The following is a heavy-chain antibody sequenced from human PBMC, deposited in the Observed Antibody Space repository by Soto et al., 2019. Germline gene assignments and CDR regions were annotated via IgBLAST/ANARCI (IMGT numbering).Heavy chain of an antibody. Sequence: PSETLSLTCTVSGGSVSSGSYYWSWIRQPPGKGLEWIGYIYYSGSTNYNPSLKSRVTISVDKSKNQFSLKLSSVTAADKAVYYCESYRSGWFRWFDPWGQGTLVTVSS. J-gene: IGHJ5*02. CDR2: IYYSGST. D-gene: IGHD6-19*01. CDR3: ESYRSGWFRWFDP. CDR1: GGSVSSGSYY. V-gene: IGHV4-61*01.